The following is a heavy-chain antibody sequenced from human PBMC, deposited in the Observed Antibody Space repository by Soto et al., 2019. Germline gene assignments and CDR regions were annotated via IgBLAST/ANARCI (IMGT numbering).Heavy chain of an antibody. D-gene: IGHD3-22*01. Sequence: SETLSLTCTVSGGSISSYCWSWIRQPPGKGLEWIGYIYYSGSTTYNPSLKSRVTISVDTSKNQFSLKLSSVTAADTAVYYCAARPSYDSSGYYYWFDPWGQGTLVTVS. CDR1: GGSISSYC. V-gene: IGHV4-59*01. J-gene: IGHJ5*02. CDR3: AARPSYDSSGYYYWFDP. CDR2: IYYSGST.